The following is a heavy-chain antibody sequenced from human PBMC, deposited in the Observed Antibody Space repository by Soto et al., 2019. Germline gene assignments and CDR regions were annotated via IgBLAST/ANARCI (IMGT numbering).Heavy chain of an antibody. Sequence: PSVKVSCKASGYTFTGYYMHWVRQAPGQGLEWMGWINPNSGGTNYAQKFQGWVTMTRDTSISTAYMELSRLRSDDTAVYYCAREVSTPSGSYYYYGMDVWGQGTTVTVSS. D-gene: IGHD3-10*01. CDR2: INPNSGGT. CDR1: GYTFTGYY. V-gene: IGHV1-2*04. J-gene: IGHJ6*02. CDR3: AREVSTPSGSYYYYGMDV.